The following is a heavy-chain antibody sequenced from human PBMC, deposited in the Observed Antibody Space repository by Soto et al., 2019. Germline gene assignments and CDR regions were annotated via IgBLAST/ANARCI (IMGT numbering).Heavy chain of an antibody. Sequence: QVYLQESGPGLVKPSQTLSLTCTVSGGSLRSPGYYWTWIRHHPVMGLEWIGHIQNSGSTRYNPALKSRVAISIDLSKDHFSLTMTSVAAADTAVFYCVSAFEHRDGYSSAWIFDSWGQGTLVSVSS. CDR1: GGSLRSPGYY. CDR3: VSAFEHRDGYSSAWIFDS. J-gene: IGHJ4*02. CDR2: IQNSGST. V-gene: IGHV4-31*03. D-gene: IGHD5-12*01.